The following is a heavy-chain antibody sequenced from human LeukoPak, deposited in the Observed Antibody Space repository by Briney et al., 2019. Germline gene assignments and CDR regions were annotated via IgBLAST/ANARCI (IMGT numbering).Heavy chain of an antibody. CDR1: GFTFSNYA. Sequence: GGSLRLSCAASGFTFSNYAMSWVRQAPGKGLVWVSRINSDGSSTSYADSVKGRFTISRDNAKNTLFLQMNSLRAEDTAVYYCARDYLVVASNWFDPWGQGTLVTVSS. CDR2: INSDGSST. CDR3: ARDYLVVASNWFDP. J-gene: IGHJ5*01. D-gene: IGHD2-15*01. V-gene: IGHV3-74*01.